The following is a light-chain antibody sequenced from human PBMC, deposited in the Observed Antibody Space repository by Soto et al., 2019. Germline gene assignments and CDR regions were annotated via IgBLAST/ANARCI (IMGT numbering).Light chain of an antibody. J-gene: IGLJ2*01. CDR2: GNS. CDR3: QSYDSSHVV. CDR1: SSNIGAGYD. Sequence: QSVLTQPPSVSGAPAQRVTISCTGSSSNIGAGYDVHWYQQLPGTAPKLLIYGNSNRPSGVPDRFSGSKSGTSASLAITGLQAEDEADYYCQSYDSSHVVFGGGTKLTVL. V-gene: IGLV1-40*01.